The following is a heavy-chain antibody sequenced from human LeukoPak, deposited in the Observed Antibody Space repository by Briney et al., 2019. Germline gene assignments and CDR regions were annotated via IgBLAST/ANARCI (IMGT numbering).Heavy chain of an antibody. CDR2: IYHSGST. D-gene: IGHD6-13*01. CDR1: GYSISSGYY. Sequence: SETLSLTCTVSGYSISSGYYWGWIRQPPGKGLEWIGSIYHSGSTYYNPSLKSRVTISVDTSKNQFSLKLSSVTAADTAVYYCATGGRQLVQYYWGQGTLVTVSS. CDR3: ATGGRQLVQYY. V-gene: IGHV4-38-2*02. J-gene: IGHJ4*02.